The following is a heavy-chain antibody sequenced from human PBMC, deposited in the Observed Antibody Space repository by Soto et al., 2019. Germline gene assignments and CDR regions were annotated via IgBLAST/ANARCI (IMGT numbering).Heavy chain of an antibody. CDR2: INAGNGNT. CDR1: GYTFTSYA. D-gene: IGHD2-21*02. J-gene: IGHJ3*02. V-gene: IGHV1-3*01. CDR3: GRDCGGGCRTGAFAI. Sequence: ASVKVSCKASGYTFTSYAMHWVRQAPGQRLEWMGWINAGNGNTKYSQKFQGRVTITRDTSASTAYMELSSLRSEDTAVYYCGRDCGGGCRTGAFAIWGQGTMVTVSS.